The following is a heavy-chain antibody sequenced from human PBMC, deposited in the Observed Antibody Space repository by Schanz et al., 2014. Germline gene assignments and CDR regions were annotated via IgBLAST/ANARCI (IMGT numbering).Heavy chain of an antibody. Sequence: QLQLQESGPGLVKPSETLSLICSVSGGSINSNSYYWGWIRQPPGKGLEWIGNVFYTGTTYTNPPLRSRLALPGDTSNNQFPLKLTSVTAADTAVYFCARHGPLAGIPLDYWGRGTLVTVSS. CDR2: VFYTGTT. J-gene: IGHJ4*02. D-gene: IGHD6-19*01. CDR1: GGSINSNSYY. CDR3: ARHGPLAGIPLDY. V-gene: IGHV4-39*01.